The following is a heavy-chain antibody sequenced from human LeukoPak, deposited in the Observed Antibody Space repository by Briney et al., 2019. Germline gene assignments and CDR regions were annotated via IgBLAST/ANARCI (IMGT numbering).Heavy chain of an antibody. Sequence: GGSLRLSCAASGCTFSNFEMNWVRQAPGKGLEWVSYISTGGSIIHYADSVKGRFTISRDNAKNSLYLEMNSLRAEDTAIYYCARERYSGYYFDCWGQGTLVTVSS. CDR2: ISTGGSII. D-gene: IGHD5-18*01. CDR1: GCTFSNFE. CDR3: ARERYSGYYFDC. V-gene: IGHV3-48*03. J-gene: IGHJ4*02.